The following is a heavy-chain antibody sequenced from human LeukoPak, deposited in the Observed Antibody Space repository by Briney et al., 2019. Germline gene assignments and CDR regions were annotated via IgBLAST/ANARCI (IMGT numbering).Heavy chain of an antibody. V-gene: IGHV3-23*01. D-gene: IGHD3-10*01. CDR1: GFTFSSYG. CDR2: ISGSGGST. J-gene: IGHJ4*02. Sequence: GGSLRLSCAASGFTFSSYGMSWVRQAPGKGLEWVSAISGSGGSTYYADSVKGRFTISRNNSKNTLYLQMNSLRAEDTAVYYCAKDHYYGSGSYYGGLFDYWGQGTLVTVSS. CDR3: AKDHYYGSGSYYGGLFDY.